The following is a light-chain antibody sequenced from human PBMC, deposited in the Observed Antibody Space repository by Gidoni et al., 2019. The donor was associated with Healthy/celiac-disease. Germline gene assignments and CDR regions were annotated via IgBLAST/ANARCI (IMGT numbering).Light chain of an antibody. CDR2: GAS. CDR1: QSVSSN. CDR3: QQYNNWPWT. Sequence: EIVMTQSPATLSVSPGERATLSCRASQSVSSNLAWYHQKPGQAPRLLIYGASNRATGIPAMFSGSGSGTEFTLTISSLQSEDFAVYYCQQYNNWPWTFGQGTKVEIK. V-gene: IGKV3-15*01. J-gene: IGKJ1*01.